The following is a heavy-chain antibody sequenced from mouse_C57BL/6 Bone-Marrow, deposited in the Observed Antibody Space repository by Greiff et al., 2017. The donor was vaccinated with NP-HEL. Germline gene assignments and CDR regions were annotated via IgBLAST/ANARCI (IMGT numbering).Heavy chain of an antibody. J-gene: IGHJ2*01. D-gene: IGHD2-4*01. CDR1: GFTFSDYY. CDR3: AREGLRRGDYFDY. CDR2: INYDGSST. Sequence: EVKLMESEGGLVQPGSSMKLSCTASGFTFSDYYMAWVRQVPEKGLEWVANINYDGSSTYYLDSLKSRFIISRDNAKNILYLQMSSLKSEDTATYYCAREGLRRGDYFDYWGQGTTLTVSS. V-gene: IGHV5-16*01.